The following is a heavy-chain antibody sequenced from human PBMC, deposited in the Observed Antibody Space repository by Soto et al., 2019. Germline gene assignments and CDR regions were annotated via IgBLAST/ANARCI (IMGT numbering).Heavy chain of an antibody. CDR3: ARDYGGMGYYHNDAFDI. J-gene: IGHJ3*02. CDR1: GYTFTSYY. D-gene: IGHD3-22*01. CDR2: INPSGGST. Sequence: ASVKVSCKASGYTFTSYYMHWVRQAPGQGLEWMGIINPSGGSTSYAQKFQGRVTMTRDTSTSTVYMELSSLRSEDTAVYYCARDYGGMGYYHNDAFDIWGQGTMVTVSS. V-gene: IGHV1-46*01.